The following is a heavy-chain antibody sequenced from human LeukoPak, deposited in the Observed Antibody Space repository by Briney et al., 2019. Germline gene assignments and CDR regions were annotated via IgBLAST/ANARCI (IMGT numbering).Heavy chain of an antibody. CDR3: ARDYGGLWENYYMDV. CDR2: IYYSGST. CDR1: GGSISSHY. V-gene: IGHV4-59*11. D-gene: IGHD4-23*01. J-gene: IGHJ6*03. Sequence: PSETLSLTCTVSGGSISSHYWSWIRQPPGKGLEWIGYIYYSGSTNYNPSPKSRVTISVDTSKNQFSLKLSSVTAAATAVYDCARDYGGLWENYYMDVWGKGTTVTVSS.